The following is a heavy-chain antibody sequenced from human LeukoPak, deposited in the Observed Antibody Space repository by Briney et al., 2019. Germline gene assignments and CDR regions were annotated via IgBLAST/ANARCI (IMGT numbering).Heavy chain of an antibody. CDR2: IRPYRGNT. CDR3: ARMGDYHLVSFFDY. Sequence: ASVKVSCKASGYTFTNHGFSWVRQAPGQGLEWMGWIRPYRGNTNYAQKLQGRVTLTRDTSTSTAYVELTSLRSDDTAVYYCARMGDYHLVSFFDYWGQGTLVTVCS. J-gene: IGHJ4*02. D-gene: IGHD4/OR15-4a*01. V-gene: IGHV1-18*04. CDR1: GYTFTNHG.